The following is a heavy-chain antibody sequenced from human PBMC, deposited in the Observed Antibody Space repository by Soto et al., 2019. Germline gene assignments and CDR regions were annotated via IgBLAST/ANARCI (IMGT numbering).Heavy chain of an antibody. J-gene: IGHJ3*02. CDR1: GGSISSYY. Sequence: QVQLQESGPGLVKPSETLSLTCTVSGGSISSYYWSWIRQPPGKGLEWFGYIYYTGGTNYNPSLKGRVTISVDPSKNQFSLKLSSVTAADTAVYYCSGQGGRKYYDILTGYYPTDDAFDIWGQGTMVTVSS. D-gene: IGHD3-9*01. CDR2: IYYTGGT. CDR3: SGQGGRKYYDILTGYYPTDDAFDI. V-gene: IGHV4-59*08.